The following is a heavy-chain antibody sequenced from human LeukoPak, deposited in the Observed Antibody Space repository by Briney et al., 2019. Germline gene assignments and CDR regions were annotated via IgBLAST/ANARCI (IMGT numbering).Heavy chain of an antibody. D-gene: IGHD1-26*01. J-gene: IGHJ6*02. V-gene: IGHV4-4*02. Sequence: SETLSLTCSVSAGSISSSSWWSWVRQSPVKGLEWIGEIYLYGTTNYNPSLKSRVTMSVDRSKNQFSLKLSSVTAADTAVYYCARQKWEQQGRDYYFNGLDVRGPGTTVTVSS. CDR2: IYLYGTT. CDR3: ARQKWEQQGRDYYFNGLDV. CDR1: AGSISSSSW.